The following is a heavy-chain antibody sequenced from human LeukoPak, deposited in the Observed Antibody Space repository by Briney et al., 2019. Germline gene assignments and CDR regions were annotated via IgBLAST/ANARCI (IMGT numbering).Heavy chain of an antibody. D-gene: IGHD1-1*01. J-gene: IGHJ6*02. CDR3: ARRGQLERRSGYYYYGMDV. Sequence: SETLSLTCTVSGGSISSSSYYWGWIRQPPGKGLEWIGSIYYSGSTYYNPSLKSRVTISVDTSKNQFSLKLSSVTAADTAVYYCARRGQLERRSGYYYYGMDVWGQGTTVTVSS. CDR1: GGSISSSSYY. CDR2: IYYSGST. V-gene: IGHV4-39*01.